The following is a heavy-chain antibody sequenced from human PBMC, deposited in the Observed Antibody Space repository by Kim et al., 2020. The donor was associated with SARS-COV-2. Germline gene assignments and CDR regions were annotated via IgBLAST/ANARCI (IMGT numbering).Heavy chain of an antibody. D-gene: IGHD5-18*01. CDR2: ISYDGSNK. CDR1: GFTFSSYG. Sequence: GGSLRLSCAASGFTFSSYGMHWVRQAPGKGLEWVAVISYDGSNKYYADSVKGRFTISRDNSKNTLYLQMNSLRAEDTAVYYCAKDETNSYGYSWFDPWAREPWSPSPQ. V-gene: IGHV3-30*18. J-gene: IGHJ5*02. CDR3: AKDETNSYGYSWFDP.